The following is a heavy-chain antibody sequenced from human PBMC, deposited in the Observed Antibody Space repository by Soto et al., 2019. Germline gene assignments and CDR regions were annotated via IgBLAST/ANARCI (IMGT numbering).Heavy chain of an antibody. Sequence: QLQLQESGPGLVKPSETLSLTCTVSGGSISSRSYYWGWIRQPPGKGLEWIGSMHHSGNNYNTPFLKSRVAISVDTAKNQFSLKLSSVAAAETAVYYCARQTTVFARGWFDHWGQGAQVTGS. CDR2: MHHSGNN. CDR1: GGSISSRSYY. V-gene: IGHV4-39*01. CDR3: ARQTTVFARGWFDH. J-gene: IGHJ5*02. D-gene: IGHD4-17*01.